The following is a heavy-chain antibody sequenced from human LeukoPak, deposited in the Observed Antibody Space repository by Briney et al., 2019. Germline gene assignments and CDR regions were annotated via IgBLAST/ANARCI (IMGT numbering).Heavy chain of an antibody. CDR2: ISSSSSYI. Sequence: GGSLRLSCAASGFTFSSYAMSWVRQAPGKGLEWVSSISSSSSYIYYADSVKGRFTISRDNAKNSLYLQMNSLRAEDTAVYYCARDILSGDPYYFDYWGQGTLVTVSS. CDR3: ARDILSGDPYYFDY. CDR1: GFTFSSYA. J-gene: IGHJ4*02. V-gene: IGHV3-21*01. D-gene: IGHD2-21*02.